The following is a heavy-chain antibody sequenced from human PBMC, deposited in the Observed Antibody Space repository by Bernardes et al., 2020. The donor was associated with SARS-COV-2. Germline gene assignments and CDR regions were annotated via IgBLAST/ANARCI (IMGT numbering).Heavy chain of an antibody. CDR2: INGDGSDT. V-gene: IGHV3-74*01. D-gene: IGHD3-16*01. Sequence: GSLRLSCAASGFTLSSYWTHLVRQAPGKGLVWVSRINGDGSDTIYADSVKGRFTISRDSSKNTVYLEMNSLRADDTAVYYCARKGGHAYGMDVWGQGTSVTVSS. CDR1: GFTLSSYW. J-gene: IGHJ6*02. CDR3: ARKGGHAYGMDV.